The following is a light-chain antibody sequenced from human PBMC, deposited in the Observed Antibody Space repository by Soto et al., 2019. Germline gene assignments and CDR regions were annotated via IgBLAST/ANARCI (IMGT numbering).Light chain of an antibody. CDR2: EVS. Sequence: QSALTQPASVSGSPGQSIAISCTGSSSDVGIYNYVSWYQQHPGKVPKLIIYEVSNRPSGVSNRFSGSKSGNTASLTISGLQAEDEAHYYCSSYTTSSTRVFGTGTKLTVL. CDR3: SSYTTSSTRV. CDR1: SSDVGIYNY. V-gene: IGLV2-14*01. J-gene: IGLJ1*01.